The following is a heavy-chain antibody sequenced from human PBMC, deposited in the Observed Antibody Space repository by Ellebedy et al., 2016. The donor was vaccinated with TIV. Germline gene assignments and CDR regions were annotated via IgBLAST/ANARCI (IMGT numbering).Heavy chain of an antibody. CDR3: ARRGSYGDYAVQINSWFDS. D-gene: IGHD4-17*01. V-gene: IGHV3-7*01. CDR1: GFSFRSYW. J-gene: IGHJ5*01. CDR2: IYQDGSDQ. Sequence: GESLKISCAASGFSFRSYWMSWVRQAPGKGLEWVANIYQDGSDQYYVDSVKGRFTISRDNANKSLFLQMNSRRVEDTAVYFCARRGSYGDYAVQINSWFDSWGQGTLVIVSS.